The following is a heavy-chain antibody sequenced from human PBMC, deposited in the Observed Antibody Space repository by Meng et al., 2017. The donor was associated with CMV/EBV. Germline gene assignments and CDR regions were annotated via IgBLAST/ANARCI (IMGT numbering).Heavy chain of an antibody. CDR3: AKERIIWARVSVDAFDI. Sequence: GESLKISCAASGFTFSSYGMHWVRQAPGKGLEWVAFIRYDGSNKYYADSVKGRFTISRDNSKNMLYLQMNSLRAEDTAVYYCAKERIIWARVSVDAFDIWGQGTMVTVSS. J-gene: IGHJ3*02. D-gene: IGHD3-16*01. CDR1: GFTFSSYG. CDR2: IRYDGSNK. V-gene: IGHV3-30*02.